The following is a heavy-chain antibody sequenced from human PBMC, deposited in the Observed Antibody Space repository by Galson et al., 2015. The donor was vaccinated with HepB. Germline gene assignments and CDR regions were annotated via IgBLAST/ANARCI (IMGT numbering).Heavy chain of an antibody. Sequence: QSGAEVKRPGASVKVSCKASGYTFSGYYMHWVRQAPGQGLEWMGWINPNSGGTNYAQKFQGRVTMTRDTSISTAYMDLSRLRSDDTAVYYCARGVSVKSGPSGWYGGWFDPWGQGALVTVSS. CDR1: GYTFSGYY. V-gene: IGHV1-2*02. CDR2: INPNSGGT. CDR3: ARGVSVKSGPSGWYGGWFDP. J-gene: IGHJ5*02. D-gene: IGHD6-19*01.